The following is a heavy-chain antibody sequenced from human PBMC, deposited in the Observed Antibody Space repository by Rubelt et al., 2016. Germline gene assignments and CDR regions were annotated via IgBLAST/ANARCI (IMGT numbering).Heavy chain of an antibody. D-gene: IGHD2-15*01. Sequence: GKGLEWVAVISYDGSNKYYADSVKGRFTISRDNSKNTLYLQMNSLRAEDTAVYYCTTDLPLHCSGGSCYGSWGQGTLVIVSS. CDR3: TTDLPLHCSGGSCYGS. V-gene: IGHV3-30*04. CDR2: ISYDGSNK. J-gene: IGHJ4*02.